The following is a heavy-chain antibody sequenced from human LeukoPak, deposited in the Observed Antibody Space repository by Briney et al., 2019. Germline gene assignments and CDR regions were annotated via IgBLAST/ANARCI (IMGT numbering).Heavy chain of an antibody. J-gene: IGHJ4*02. CDR2: ISGSGDNT. Sequence: GGFLRLSCSASGFTFSSYTMYWVRQAPGKGLEWVSGISGSGDNTYYADSVKGRFTISRDNSKNTLYVQVNSLGTEDTAAYYCAKGSYYDSSGSFYFDYWGQGTLVTVSS. CDR1: GFTFSSYT. D-gene: IGHD3-22*01. V-gene: IGHV3-23*01. CDR3: AKGSYYDSSGSFYFDY.